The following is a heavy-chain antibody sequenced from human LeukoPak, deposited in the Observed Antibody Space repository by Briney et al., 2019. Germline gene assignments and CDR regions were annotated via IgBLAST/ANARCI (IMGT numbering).Heavy chain of an antibody. CDR3: ATGRAAAGSLGY. D-gene: IGHD6-25*01. V-gene: IGHV4-59*01. CDR1: GGSISSYY. CDR2: IYYTGST. Sequence: PSETLSLTCTVSGGSISSYYWSWIRQPPGKGLEWIGYIYYTGSTNFNPSLKSRVTMSLDTSKNQFSLKLISVAAADTAVYYCATGRAAAGSLGYWGQGALVTVSS. J-gene: IGHJ4*02.